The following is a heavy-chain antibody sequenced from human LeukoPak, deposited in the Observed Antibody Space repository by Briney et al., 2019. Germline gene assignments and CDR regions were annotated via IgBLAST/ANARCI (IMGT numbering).Heavy chain of an antibody. CDR3: ARDSSSSYSDAFDI. Sequence: PSETLSLTCAVSGYSISSGYYWGWIRQPPGKGLEWIGSIYHSGSTYYNPSLKSRVTISVDTSKKQFSLKLSSVTAADTAVYYCARDSSSSYSDAFDIWGQGTMVTVSS. V-gene: IGHV4-38-2*01. D-gene: IGHD6-13*01. J-gene: IGHJ3*02. CDR2: IYHSGST. CDR1: GYSISSGYY.